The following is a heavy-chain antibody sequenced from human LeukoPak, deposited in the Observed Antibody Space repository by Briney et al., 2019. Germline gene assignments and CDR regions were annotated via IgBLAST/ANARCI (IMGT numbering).Heavy chain of an antibody. D-gene: IGHD2/OR15-2a*01. V-gene: IGHV1-69*05. J-gene: IGHJ3*02. CDR2: VIPIFGTV. Sequence: SVKVSCKASVGTYSAHAISWVRQAPGQGLQWMGRVIPIFGTVNYAQTFQDRVTITTDESTTTAYMELSSLRSEDTAVYYCARGFFDNSQHYAFDIWGQGTMVTVSA. CDR1: VGTYSAHA. CDR3: ARGFFDNSQHYAFDI.